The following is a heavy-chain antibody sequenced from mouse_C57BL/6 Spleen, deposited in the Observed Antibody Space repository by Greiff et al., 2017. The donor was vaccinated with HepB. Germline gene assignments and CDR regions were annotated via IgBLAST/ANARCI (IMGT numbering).Heavy chain of an antibody. CDR3: TRGGNPGGYFDY. CDR1: GFTFSSYA. V-gene: IGHV5S21*01. CDR2: ISSGGDYI. Sequence: EVMLVESGEGLVKPGGSLKLSCAASGFTFSSYAMSWVRQTPEKRLEWVAYISSGGDYIYYADTVKGRFTISRDNARNTLYLQMSSLKSEDTAMYYCTRGGNPGGYFDYWGQGTTLTVSS. J-gene: IGHJ2*01.